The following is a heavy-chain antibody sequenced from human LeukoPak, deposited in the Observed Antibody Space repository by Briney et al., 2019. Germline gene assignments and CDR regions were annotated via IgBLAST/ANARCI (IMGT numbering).Heavy chain of an antibody. CDR2: ISSSSSYI. J-gene: IGHJ4*02. CDR3: ARDRPLHYFDY. V-gene: IGHV3-21*01. Sequence: GGSLRLSCAASGFTFSSYSMNWVRQAPGKGLEWVSSISSSSSYIYYGDSVKGRFTISRDNAKNSLYLQMNSLRAEDTAVYYCARDRPLHYFDYWGQGTLATVSS. CDR1: GFTFSSYS.